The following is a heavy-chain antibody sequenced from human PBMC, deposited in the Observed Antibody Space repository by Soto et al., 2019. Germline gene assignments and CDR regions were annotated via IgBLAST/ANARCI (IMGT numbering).Heavy chain of an antibody. CDR3: ARGGYYFSYGMDV. CDR1: GGSISSVGYY. V-gene: IGHV4-31*03. J-gene: IGHJ6*02. D-gene: IGHD3-16*01. Sequence: SETLSLTCTVSGGSISSVGYYWSWIRQHPGKGLEWIGYIYYSGSTYYNPSLKSRVIISVDTSKSQFSLKLSSVTAADTAVYYCARGGYYFSYGMDVWGQGTTVTVSS. CDR2: IYYSGST.